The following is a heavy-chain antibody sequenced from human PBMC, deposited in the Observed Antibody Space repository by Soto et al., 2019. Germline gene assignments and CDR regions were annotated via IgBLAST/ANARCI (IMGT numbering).Heavy chain of an antibody. CDR1: GFTFSSYS. Sequence: GSLRLSCAASGFTFSSYSMNWVRQAPGKGLEWVSSISSSSSYIYYADSVKGRFTISRDNAKNSLYLQMNSLRAEDTAVYYCARDAGYYGSGSYYTFWFDPWGQGTLVTVSS. CDR2: ISSSSSYI. CDR3: ARDAGYYGSGSYYTFWFDP. V-gene: IGHV3-21*01. J-gene: IGHJ5*02. D-gene: IGHD3-10*01.